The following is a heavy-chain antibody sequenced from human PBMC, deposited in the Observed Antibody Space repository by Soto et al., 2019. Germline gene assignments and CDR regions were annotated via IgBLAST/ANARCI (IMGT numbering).Heavy chain of an antibody. CDR2: INYSGTT. J-gene: IGHJ6*02. CDR3: ARDHKWDGMDV. V-gene: IGHV4-31*03. CDR1: GGSFSSDSFI. D-gene: IGHD1-26*01. Sequence: QVQLQESGPGLVKPSQTLSLTCSVSGGSFSSDSFIWSWVRQFPGKGLEWIGYINYSGTTYYNPSLRSRITMSVDTSKNQFSLNMRSVTAADTAVYYCARDHKWDGMDVWGQGTTVTVSS.